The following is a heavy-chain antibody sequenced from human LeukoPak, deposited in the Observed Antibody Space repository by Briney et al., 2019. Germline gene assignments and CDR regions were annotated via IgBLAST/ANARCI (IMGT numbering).Heavy chain of an antibody. J-gene: IGHJ4*02. Sequence: PGGSLRLSCAASGFTFSSYAMSWVRQAPGKGLEWVSAISGSGGSTYYADSVKGRFTISRDNAKNSLYLQMNSLRAEDTAVYYCARDESVVWFGELWGYWGQGTLVTVSS. D-gene: IGHD3-10*01. CDR3: ARDESVVWFGELWGY. CDR2: ISGSGGST. CDR1: GFTFSSYA. V-gene: IGHV3-23*01.